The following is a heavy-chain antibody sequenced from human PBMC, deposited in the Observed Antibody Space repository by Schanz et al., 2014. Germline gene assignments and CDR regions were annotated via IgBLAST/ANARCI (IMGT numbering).Heavy chain of an antibody. CDR1: GFTLSSYG. CDR3: AKGRFGELSAFDI. D-gene: IGHD3-10*01. J-gene: IGHJ3*02. Sequence: VRLVESGGGVVQPGRSLRLSCAASGFTLSSYGMHWVRQAPGKGLEWVSLISDSGDTAYYADSVKGRFTISRDNFKGALYLQMSSLRAEDTAVYYCAKGRFGELSAFDIWGQGTMVTVSS. V-gene: IGHV3-23*04. CDR2: ISDSGDTA.